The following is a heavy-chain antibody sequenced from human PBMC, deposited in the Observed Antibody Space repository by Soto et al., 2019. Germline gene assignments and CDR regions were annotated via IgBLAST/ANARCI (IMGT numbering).Heavy chain of an antibody. J-gene: IGHJ3*02. V-gene: IGHV2-26*01. CDR1: GFSLSNARMG. CDR2: IFSNDEK. D-gene: IGHD3-3*01. Sequence: QVTLKESGPVLVKPTETLTLTCTVSGFSLSNARMGVSWIRQPPGKALEWLAHIFSNDEKSYSTSLKSRLTISKNTSKSQVVLTMTNMDPVDTAKYYCARIRRRYDFWSGSRNDAFDIWGQGTMVTVSS. CDR3: ARIRRRYDFWSGSRNDAFDI.